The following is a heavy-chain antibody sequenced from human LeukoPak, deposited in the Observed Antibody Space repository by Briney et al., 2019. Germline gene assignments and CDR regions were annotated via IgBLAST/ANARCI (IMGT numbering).Heavy chain of an antibody. J-gene: IGHJ5*02. D-gene: IGHD3-10*01. V-gene: IGHV4-34*01. CDR3: ARRARYYYGSGYYNWFDP. CDR2: INHSGST. CDR1: GGSFSGYY. Sequence: SETLSLTCAVYGGSFSGYYWSWIRQPPGKGLEWIGEINHSGSTNYNPSLKSRVTISVDTSKNQFSLKLSSVTAADTAVYYCARRARYYYGSGYYNWFDPWGQGTLVTVSS.